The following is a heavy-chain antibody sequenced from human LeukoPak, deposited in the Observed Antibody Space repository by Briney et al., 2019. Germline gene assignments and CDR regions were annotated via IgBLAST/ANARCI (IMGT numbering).Heavy chain of an antibody. D-gene: IGHD3-3*01. CDR3: ARDLGVTSIFGVVISAPWFDP. J-gene: IGHJ5*02. CDR1: GYTFTSYD. CDR2: ISAYNGNT. Sequence: GASVKVSCKASGYTFTSYDISWVRQAPGQGLEWMGWISAYNGNTNYAQKLQGRVTMTTDTSTSTAYMELRSLSSDDTAVYYCARDLGVTSIFGVVISAPWFDPWGQGTLVTVSS. V-gene: IGHV1-18*01.